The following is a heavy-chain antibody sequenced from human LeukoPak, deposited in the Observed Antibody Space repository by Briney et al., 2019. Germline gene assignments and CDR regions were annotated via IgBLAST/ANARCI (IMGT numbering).Heavy chain of an antibody. V-gene: IGHV3-30*04. Sequence: PGGSLRLSCVASGLAFSSYSMHWVRQAPGKGLEWVGVISYDGSDEYYTDSVKGRFTISRDNSKNTVYLQMNSLRAEDTAVYYCARDRRGYYDSSGNKGPYYYGMGVWGQGTTVTVSS. J-gene: IGHJ6*02. CDR1: GLAFSSYS. D-gene: IGHD3-22*01. CDR2: ISYDGSDE. CDR3: ARDRRGYYDSSGNKGPYYYGMGV.